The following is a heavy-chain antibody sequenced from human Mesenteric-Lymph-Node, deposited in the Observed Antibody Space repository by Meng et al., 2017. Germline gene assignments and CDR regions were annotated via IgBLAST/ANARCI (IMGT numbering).Heavy chain of an antibody. CDR3: ENRHTMITNWFDP. Sequence: QATLKDSGPTLVNTTQTLPLPCTIAGFSLTTSGVGVGWIRQPPGKALEWRGFIYWNDDKGYSQSLKSRFTIPKHTYQEHVVLTLKNMDLVDTDTYFCENRHTMITNWFDPWGPGTLVTVSS. CDR1: GFSLTTSGVG. D-gene: IGHD3-22*01. J-gene: IGHJ5*02. V-gene: IGHV2-5*01. CDR2: IYWNDDK.